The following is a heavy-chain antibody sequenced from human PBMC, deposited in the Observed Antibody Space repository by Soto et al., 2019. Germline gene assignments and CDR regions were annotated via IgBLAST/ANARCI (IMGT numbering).Heavy chain of an antibody. Sequence: EVQLLESGGGLVQPGGSLRLSCAASGFTFSSYAMSWVRQTPGKGLEWVSGISGGGGNTYYADSVTGRFTISRDNSGNTLYLQMSSLRAADTAIYYCAKDRGAGGRFSGIAVAGIPSWGQGTLVTVSS. J-gene: IGHJ5*02. CDR1: GFTFSSYA. CDR3: AKDRGAGGRFSGIAVAGIPS. D-gene: IGHD6-19*01. CDR2: ISGGGGNT. V-gene: IGHV3-23*01.